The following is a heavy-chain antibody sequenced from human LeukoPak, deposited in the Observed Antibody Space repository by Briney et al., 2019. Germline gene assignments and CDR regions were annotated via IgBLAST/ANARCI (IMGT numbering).Heavy chain of an antibody. CDR2: VYYSGTT. CDR3: ARQSRMATGWVDY. V-gene: IGHV4-39*01. CDR1: GGSISSSSSY. J-gene: IGHJ4*02. D-gene: IGHD5-24*01. Sequence: SETLSLTCTVSGGSISSSSSYWGWIRQSPGKGQEWIGSVYYSGTTYYNPSLKSRVTISVDTSKNQFSLKLSSVTAADVAVYYCARQSRMATGWVDYWGQGTLVTVSS.